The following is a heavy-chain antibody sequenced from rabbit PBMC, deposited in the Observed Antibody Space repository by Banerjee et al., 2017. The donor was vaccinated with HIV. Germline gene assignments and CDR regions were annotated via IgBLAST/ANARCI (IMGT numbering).Heavy chain of an antibody. J-gene: IGHJ4*01. Sequence: QEQLEESGGDLVKPGASLTLTCTASGFSFSSSYYMCWVRQAPGKGPEWIACIGTSSGSTYYASWVNGRFTISRSTSLNTVTLQVTSLTAADTATYFCARDLSSSGWSDFALWGPGTLVTVS. CDR3: ARDLSSSGWSDFAL. CDR2: IGTSSGST. CDR1: GFSFSSSYY. D-gene: IGHD4-1*01. V-gene: IGHV1S43*01.